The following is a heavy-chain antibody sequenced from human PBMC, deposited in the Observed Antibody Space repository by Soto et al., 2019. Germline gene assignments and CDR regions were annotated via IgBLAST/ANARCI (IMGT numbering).Heavy chain of an antibody. CDR2: IYTSGST. Sequence: PSETLSLTCTVSGGSISSYYWSWIRQPAGKGLGWIGRIYTSGSTNYNPSLKSRVTMSVDTSKNQFSLKLSSVTAADTAVYYCARGDSGSYPHGFDYWGQGTLVTVSS. D-gene: IGHD1-26*01. J-gene: IGHJ4*02. CDR1: GGSISSYY. V-gene: IGHV4-4*07. CDR3: ARGDSGSYPHGFDY.